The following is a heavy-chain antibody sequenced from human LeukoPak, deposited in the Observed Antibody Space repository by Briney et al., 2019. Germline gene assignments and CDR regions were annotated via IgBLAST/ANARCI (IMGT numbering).Heavy chain of an antibody. CDR2: MYNSGST. CDR1: GGSISGSY. CDR3: ARGIESYGDYGY. J-gene: IGHJ4*02. V-gene: IGHV4-59*01. Sequence: SETLSLTCTVSGGSISGSYWSWIRQPPGKGLEWIAYMYNSGSTNYNPSLKSRVTISIDTSKNQFSLKLSSLAAADTAIYYCARGIESYGDYGYWGQGTLVTVSS. D-gene: IGHD4-17*01.